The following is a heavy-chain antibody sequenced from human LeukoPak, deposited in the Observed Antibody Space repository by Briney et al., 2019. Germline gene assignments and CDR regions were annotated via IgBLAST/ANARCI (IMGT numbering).Heavy chain of an antibody. CDR2: IYSGGST. CDR3: ARDGVSGRFSSSWYLNWFDP. J-gene: IGHJ5*02. D-gene: IGHD6-13*01. Sequence: PGGSLRLSCAASGFTVSSNYMSWVRQAPGKGLEWVSVIYSGGSTYYAGSVKGRFTISRDNSKNTLYLQMNSLRAEDTAVYYCARDGVSGRFSSSWYLNWFDPWGQGTLVTVSS. CDR1: GFTVSSNY. V-gene: IGHV3-66*01.